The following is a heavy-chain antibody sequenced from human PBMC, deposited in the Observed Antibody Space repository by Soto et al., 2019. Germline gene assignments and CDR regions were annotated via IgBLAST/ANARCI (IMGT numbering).Heavy chain of an antibody. CDR3: ARGPIDFDPPGWFDP. D-gene: IGHD3-9*01. CDR1: GGSISSYY. J-gene: IGHJ5*02. CDR2: IYYSGST. Sequence: PSETLSLTCTVSGGSISSYYWSWIRQPPGKGLEWIGYIYYSGSTNYNPSLKSRVTISVDTSKNQFSLKLSSVTAADTAVYYCARGPIDFDPPGWFDPWGQGTLVTVSS. V-gene: IGHV4-59*01.